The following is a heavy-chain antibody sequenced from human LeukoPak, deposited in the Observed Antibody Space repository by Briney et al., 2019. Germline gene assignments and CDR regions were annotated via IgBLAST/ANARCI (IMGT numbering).Heavy chain of an antibody. V-gene: IGHV4-61*01. CDR1: GGSVSRGSYY. D-gene: IGHD3-3*01. Sequence: KSSETLSLTCTVSGGSVSRGSYYWSWIRQPPGKGLEWIGYIYYSGSTNYNPSLKSRVTISVDTSENQFSLKLSSVTAADTAVYYCARFLRFLEWLPLNWFGPWGQGTLVTVSS. CDR3: ARFLRFLEWLPLNWFGP. CDR2: IYYSGST. J-gene: IGHJ5*02.